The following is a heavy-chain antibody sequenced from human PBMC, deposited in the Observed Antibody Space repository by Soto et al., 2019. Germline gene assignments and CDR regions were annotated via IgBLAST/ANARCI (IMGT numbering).Heavy chain of an antibody. V-gene: IGHV2-5*02. CDR3: AHPRMITFGGVIASYYFDY. CDR2: IYWDDDK. D-gene: IGHD3-16*02. J-gene: IGHJ4*02. CDR1: GFSLSTSGVG. Sequence: QITLKESGPTLVKPTQTLTLTCTFSGFSLSTSGVGVGWIRQPPGKALEWLALIYWDDDKRYSPSLKSRLTITKDPSKNQVVPTRTNMDPVDTATYYCAHPRMITFGGVIASYYFDYWGQGTLVTVSS.